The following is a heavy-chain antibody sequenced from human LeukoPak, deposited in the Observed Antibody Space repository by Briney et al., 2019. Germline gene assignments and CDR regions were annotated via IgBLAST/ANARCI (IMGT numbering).Heavy chain of an antibody. CDR1: GGSISSSSYY. Sequence: PSQTLSLTCTVSGGSISSSSYYWGWIRQPPGKGLEWIGSIYYSGSAYYNPSLKSRVTISVDTSKNQFSLKLSSVTAADTAVYYCARDRRGELLSTPFDYWGQGTLVTVSS. D-gene: IGHD1-26*01. CDR2: IYYSGSA. CDR3: ARDRRGELLSTPFDY. V-gene: IGHV4-39*07. J-gene: IGHJ4*02.